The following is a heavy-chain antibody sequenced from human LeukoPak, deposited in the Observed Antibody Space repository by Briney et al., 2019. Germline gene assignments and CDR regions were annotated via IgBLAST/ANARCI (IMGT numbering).Heavy chain of an antibody. D-gene: IGHD5-18*01. CDR3: TRGGYSFGY. CDR2: IRNKAYGGTS. V-gene: IGHV3-49*04. Sequence: GGSLRLSCTASEFTFGDYVMSWVRQAPGKGLEWVSFIRNKAYGGTSEYAASVKGRFTMSRDDSKSIAYLLMNSLKAEDTAVYYCTRGGYSFGYWGQGTLVTVSS. J-gene: IGHJ4*02. CDR1: EFTFGDYV.